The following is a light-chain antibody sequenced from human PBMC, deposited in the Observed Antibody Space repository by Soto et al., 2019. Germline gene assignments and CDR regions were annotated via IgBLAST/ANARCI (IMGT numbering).Light chain of an antibody. V-gene: IGKV3-11*01. CDR3: QQRTNWPWT. Sequence: PGQGPSLSCRASKSVGGDLVWYQQHPGQAPRLLIYDASNRATGIPPRFSGSGSGTDFTLTISSLEPEDFAVYYCQQRTNWPWTFGQGTKVDIK. CDR1: KSVGGD. CDR2: DAS. J-gene: IGKJ1*01.